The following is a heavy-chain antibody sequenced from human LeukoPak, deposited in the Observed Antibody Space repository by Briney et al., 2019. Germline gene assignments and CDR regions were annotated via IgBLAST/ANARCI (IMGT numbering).Heavy chain of an antibody. D-gene: IGHD5-18*01. CDR1: GFTFSNYN. CDR2: ISSSSSYI. Sequence: PGGSLRLSCAASGFTFSNYNMNWVRQAPGKGLEWVSSISSSSSYIYYADSLKGRFTISRDNAENSLYLQMNSLRAEDTAVYYCARAVDTAMVTTYYMDVWGKGTTVTVSS. J-gene: IGHJ6*03. CDR3: ARAVDTAMVTTYYMDV. V-gene: IGHV3-21*01.